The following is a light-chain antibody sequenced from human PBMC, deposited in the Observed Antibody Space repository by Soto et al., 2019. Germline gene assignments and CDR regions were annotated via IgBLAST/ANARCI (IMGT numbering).Light chain of an antibody. CDR2: AAS. CDR3: QQLNSYPFS. V-gene: IGKV1-9*01. J-gene: IGKJ4*01. Sequence: DIQMTQSPSSLSASLGDRVTSTCRASQSIISYLAWYQQKPGKAPNLLIYAASTLQSGVPSRFSGSGSGTDFTLIISSLQPEDFATYYCQQLNSYPFSFGGGTK. CDR1: QSIISY.